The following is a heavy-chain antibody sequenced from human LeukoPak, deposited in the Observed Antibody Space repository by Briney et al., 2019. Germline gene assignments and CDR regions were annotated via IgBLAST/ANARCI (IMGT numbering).Heavy chain of an antibody. V-gene: IGHV3-23*01. J-gene: IGHJ4*02. CDR1: GFTFSTYG. D-gene: IGHD3-16*01. CDR3: ARRITATTPFDY. CDR2: ITGSGDGT. Sequence: PGGSLRLSCAASGFTFSTYGISWVRQAPGKGLEWVSAITGSGDGTKYADSVKGRFTISRDNSKNTVYLQMNSLRVEDTALYYCARRITATTPFDYWGQGTLVIVSS.